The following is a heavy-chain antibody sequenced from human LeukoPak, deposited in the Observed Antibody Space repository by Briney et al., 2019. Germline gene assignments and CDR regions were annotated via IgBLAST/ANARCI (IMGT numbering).Heavy chain of an antibody. Sequence: GRSLRLTCAASGFTFSRYGMHWVRQAPGKGLEWVAVIWYGGSDKYYADSVKGRFTISRDNSKDTLYLQMNSLRAEDTALYYCARANYGSGSNYNYGMDVWGQGTTVTVSS. CDR2: IWYGGSDK. CDR3: ARANYGSGSNYNYGMDV. J-gene: IGHJ6*02. CDR1: GFTFSRYG. D-gene: IGHD3-10*01. V-gene: IGHV3-33*01.